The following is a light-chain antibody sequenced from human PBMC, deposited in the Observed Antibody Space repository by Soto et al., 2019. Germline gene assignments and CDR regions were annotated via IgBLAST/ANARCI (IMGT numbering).Light chain of an antibody. CDR3: RYYGSPPRP. V-gene: IGKV3-20*01. CDR1: QSVSRSY. Sequence: EIVLTQSPGTLSLSPGERATLSCRASQSVSRSYLAWYQQKPGQAPRLLIYGASSRATGIPDRFSGSGSGTHFTLTISRLETEEFAVYYCRYYGSPPRPFGEGTKVEIK. CDR2: GAS. J-gene: IGKJ4*02.